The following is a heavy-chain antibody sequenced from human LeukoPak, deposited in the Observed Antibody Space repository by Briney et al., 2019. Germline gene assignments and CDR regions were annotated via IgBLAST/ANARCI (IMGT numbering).Heavy chain of an antibody. CDR3: ARQAYSSPYNWFDP. CDR1: GGSISSYY. V-gene: IGHV4-59*01. D-gene: IGHD6-13*01. CDR2: IYYSGST. J-gene: IGHJ5*02. Sequence: SETLSLTCTVSGGSISSYYWSWIRQPPGKGLEWIGYIYYSGSTNYNPSLKSRVTISVDTSKNQFSLKLSSVTAADTAVYYCARQAYSSPYNWFDPWGQGTLVTVSS.